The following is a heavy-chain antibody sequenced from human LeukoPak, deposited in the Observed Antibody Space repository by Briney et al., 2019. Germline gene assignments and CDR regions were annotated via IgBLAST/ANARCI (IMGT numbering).Heavy chain of an antibody. Sequence: SETLSLTCTVSGYSISSGYYWGWIRQPPGKGLEWIGSIYHSGSTYYNPSLKSRVTISVDTSKNQFSLKLSSVTAADTAVYYCARSEGLWFGELSTPYYFDYGGQGTLVTVSS. CDR2: IYHSGST. D-gene: IGHD3-10*01. V-gene: IGHV4-38-2*02. CDR1: GYSISSGYY. CDR3: ARSEGLWFGELSTPYYFDY. J-gene: IGHJ4*02.